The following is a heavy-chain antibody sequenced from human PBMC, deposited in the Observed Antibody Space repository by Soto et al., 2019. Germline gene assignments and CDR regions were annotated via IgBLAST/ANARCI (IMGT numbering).Heavy chain of an antibody. J-gene: IGHJ5*02. CDR3: ERGRIAVTPMGRNWFDP. D-gene: IGHD6-19*01. CDR2: INHSGST. V-gene: IGHV4-34*01. Sequence: SETLSLTCAVYGGSFSGYYWSWIRQPPGKGLEWIGEINHSGSTNYNPSLKSRVTISVDTSKNQFSLKLSSVTAADTAVYYCERGRIAVTPMGRNWFDPWGQGTLVTVSS. CDR1: GGSFSGYY.